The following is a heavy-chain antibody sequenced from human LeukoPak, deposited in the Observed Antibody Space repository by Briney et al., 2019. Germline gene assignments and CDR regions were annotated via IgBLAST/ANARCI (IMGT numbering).Heavy chain of an antibody. CDR3: AREYSGSYSVFNYYYGMDV. J-gene: IGHJ6*02. Sequence: ASVKVSCKASGYTFTSYYMHWVRQAPGQGLEWMGITNPSGGSTSYAQKFQGRVTMTRDTSTSTVYMELSSLRSEDTAVYYCAREYSGSYSVFNYYYGMDVWGQGTTVTVSS. CDR2: TNPSGGST. CDR1: GYTFTSYY. D-gene: IGHD1-26*01. V-gene: IGHV1-46*01.